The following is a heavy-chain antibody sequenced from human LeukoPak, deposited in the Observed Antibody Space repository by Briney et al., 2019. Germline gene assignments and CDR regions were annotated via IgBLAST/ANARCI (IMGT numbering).Heavy chain of an antibody. Sequence: PSETLSLTCAVYGGSFSGYYWSWIRQPPRKGLEWIGEINHSGSTNYNPSLKSRVTISVDTSKNQFSLKLSSVTAADTAVYYCARRPTHHYYGSGSYYTWDYWGQGTLVTVS. CDR1: GGSFSGYY. CDR3: ARRPTHHYYGSGSYYTWDY. CDR2: INHSGST. D-gene: IGHD3-10*01. V-gene: IGHV4-34*01. J-gene: IGHJ4*02.